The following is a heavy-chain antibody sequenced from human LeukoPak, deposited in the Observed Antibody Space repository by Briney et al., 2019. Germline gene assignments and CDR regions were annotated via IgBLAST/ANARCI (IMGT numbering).Heavy chain of an antibody. V-gene: IGHV3-7*01. D-gene: IGHD5-12*01. CDR2: IKQDGSEK. J-gene: IGHJ6*03. CDR1: GFTFSSYW. CDR3: ARDGYSGYDYGGYYYYMDV. Sequence: GGSLRLSCAASGFTFSSYWMSWVRQAPGKGLEWVANIKQDGSEKYYVDSVKGRFTISRDNAKNSLYLQMNSLRAEDTAVYYCARDGYSGYDYGGYYYYMDVWGKGTTVTVSS.